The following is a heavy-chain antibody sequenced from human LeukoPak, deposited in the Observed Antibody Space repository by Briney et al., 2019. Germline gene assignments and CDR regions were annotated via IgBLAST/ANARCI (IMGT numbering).Heavy chain of an antibody. CDR3: ARDTRNWLDP. Sequence: ASVKVSCKASGYTFTSYGISWVRQAPGQGLEWMGIINPSGGSTSHAQKFQGRVTMTRDTSTSTVYVELSSLRSEDTAMYYCARDTRNWLDPWGQGTLVTVSS. CDR2: INPSGGST. J-gene: IGHJ5*02. V-gene: IGHV1-46*01. CDR1: GYTFTSYG.